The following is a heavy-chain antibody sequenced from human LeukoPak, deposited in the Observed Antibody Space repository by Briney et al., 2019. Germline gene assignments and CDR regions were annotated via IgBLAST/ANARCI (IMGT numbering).Heavy chain of an antibody. D-gene: IGHD3-3*01. CDR2: IYYSGST. Sequence: KSSETLSLTCTVSGGSISSSSYYWGWIRQPPGKGLEWIGSIYYSGSTYYNPSLRSRVTISVDTSKNQFSLKLSSVTAADTAVYYCARVRSDVSRPRERYDYDFWSGYPKIRARNYGMDVWGQGTTVTVSS. CDR1: GGSISSSSYY. CDR3: ARVRSDVSRPRERYDYDFWSGYPKIRARNYGMDV. V-gene: IGHV4-39*07. J-gene: IGHJ6*02.